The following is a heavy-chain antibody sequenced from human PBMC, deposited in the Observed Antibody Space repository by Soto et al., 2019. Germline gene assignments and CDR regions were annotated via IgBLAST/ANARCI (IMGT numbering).Heavy chain of an antibody. J-gene: IGHJ3*02. V-gene: IGHV4-31*03. CDR3: ARDAPTDYDFWRGYWGDAFDI. Sequence: QVQLQESGPGLVKPSQTLSLTCTVSGGSISSGGYYWSWIRQHPGKGLEWIGYIYYSGSTYYNPSLNSRVTISVDTSKNQLSLKLSSVTAADTAVYYCARDAPTDYDFWRGYWGDAFDIRGQGTMVTLSS. D-gene: IGHD3-3*01. CDR1: GGSISSGGYY. CDR2: IYYSGST.